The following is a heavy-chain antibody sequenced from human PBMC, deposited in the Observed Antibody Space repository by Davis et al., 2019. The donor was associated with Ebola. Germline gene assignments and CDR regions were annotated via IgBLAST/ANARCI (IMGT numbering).Heavy chain of an antibody. Sequence: SETLSLTCAVYGGSFSGYYWSWIRQPPGKGLEWIGYIYYSGSTNYNPSLKSRVTISVDTSKNQFSLKLSSVTAADTAVYYCARVVAGFDYWGQGTLVTVSS. V-gene: IGHV4-59*01. CDR2: IYYSGST. CDR1: GGSFSGYY. J-gene: IGHJ4*02. CDR3: ARVVAGFDY. D-gene: IGHD6-19*01.